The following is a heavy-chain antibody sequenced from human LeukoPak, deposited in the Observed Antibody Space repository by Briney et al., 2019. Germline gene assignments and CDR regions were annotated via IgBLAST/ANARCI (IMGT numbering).Heavy chain of an antibody. CDR1: GFTFSSYS. D-gene: IGHD4-17*01. Sequence: GGSLRLSCAASGFTFSSYSMNWVRQAPGKGLEWVSSISSSSSYIYYAGSVKGRFTISRDNAKNSLYLQMNSLRAEDTAVYYCARGTVTTDAFDIWGQGTMVTVSS. V-gene: IGHV3-21*01. J-gene: IGHJ3*02. CDR2: ISSSSSYI. CDR3: ARGTVTTDAFDI.